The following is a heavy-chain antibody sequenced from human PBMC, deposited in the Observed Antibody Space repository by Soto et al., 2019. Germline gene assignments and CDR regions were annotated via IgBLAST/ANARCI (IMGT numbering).Heavy chain of an antibody. Sequence: SQTLSLTCDISGDSVSSNSAAWNWIRQSPSRGLEWLGRTYYRSKWYNDYAVSVRGRITINPDTSKNQFSLQLKSVTPDDTAVYYRATSRADGRGDWLDPWGQGTQVTVSS. D-gene: IGHD6-13*01. V-gene: IGHV6-1*01. J-gene: IGHJ5*02. CDR2: TYYRSKWYN. CDR1: GDSVSSNSAA. CDR3: ATSRADGRGDWLDP.